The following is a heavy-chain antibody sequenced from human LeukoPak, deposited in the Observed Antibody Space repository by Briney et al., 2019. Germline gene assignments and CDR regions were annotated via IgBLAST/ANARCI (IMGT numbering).Heavy chain of an antibody. CDR2: IYYSGST. V-gene: IGHV4-39*07. CDR3: ARDFAHCSRTSCYEDV. D-gene: IGHD2-2*01. J-gene: IGHJ6*04. Sequence: SETLSLTCTVSGGSISSSSYYWGWIRQPPGKGLEWIGSIYYSGSTYYNPSLKSRVTISVDTSKNQFSLKLSSVTAADTAVYYCARDFAHCSRTSCYEDVWGKGTTVTVSS. CDR1: GGSISSSSYY.